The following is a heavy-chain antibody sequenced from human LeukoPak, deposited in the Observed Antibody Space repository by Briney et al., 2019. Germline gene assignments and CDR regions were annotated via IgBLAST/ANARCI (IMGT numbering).Heavy chain of an antibody. CDR3: ARDQEAFDY. CDR2: IYPRDGST. J-gene: IGHJ4*02. CDR1: GYSFTSDY. Sequence: ASVKVSCKASGYSFTSDYIHWVRQAPGQGLEWMGMIYPRDGSTSYAQKFQGRVTVTRDTSTSTVHMELSGLRSEDTAVYYCARDQEAFDYWGQGTLVTVSS. V-gene: IGHV1-46*01.